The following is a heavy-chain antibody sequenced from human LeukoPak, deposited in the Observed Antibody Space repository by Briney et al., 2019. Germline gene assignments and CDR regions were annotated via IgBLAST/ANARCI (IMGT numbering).Heavy chain of an antibody. CDR3: AREGQGYCSSTSCYPLSGMDV. V-gene: IGHV1-2*02. Sequence: ASVKVSCKASGYTFTGYYMHWVRQAPGQGLEWMGWINPNSGGTNYAQKFQGRVTMTRDTSISTAYMELSRLRSDDTAVYYCAREGQGYCSSTSCYPLSGMDVWGQGTTVTVSS. J-gene: IGHJ6*02. D-gene: IGHD2-2*01. CDR1: GYTFTGYY. CDR2: INPNSGGT.